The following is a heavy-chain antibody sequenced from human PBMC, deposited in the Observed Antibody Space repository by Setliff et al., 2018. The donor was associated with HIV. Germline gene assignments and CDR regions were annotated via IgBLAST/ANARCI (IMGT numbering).Heavy chain of an antibody. CDR1: GGSFSGYY. J-gene: IGHJ2*01. CDR3: ARGAEYPNWYFDL. V-gene: IGHV4-34*01. CDR2: INHSGST. Sequence: SETLSLTCAVYGGSFSGYYWSWIRQPPGKGLEWIGEINHSGSTNYNPSLTSRVTMSVDTSKNQFSLNLNSLTAADTAIYYCARGAEYPNWYFDLWGRGTLVTVSS.